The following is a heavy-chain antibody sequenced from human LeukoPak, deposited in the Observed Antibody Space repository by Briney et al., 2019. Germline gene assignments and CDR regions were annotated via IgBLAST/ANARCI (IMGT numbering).Heavy chain of an antibody. D-gene: IGHD6-19*01. Sequence: GGSQRLSCSASGFPYSRYEVNCARQAPGKGLVWVSYIRSSGSTIYYEDSGKGRFTISRDNAKISMYLQMNSLRAEDTAVYYCARSGYSSGWSNYYYYGMDVWGQGTTVTVSS. CDR1: GFPYSRYE. CDR3: ARSGYSSGWSNYYYYGMDV. CDR2: IRSSGSTI. V-gene: IGHV3-48*03. J-gene: IGHJ6*02.